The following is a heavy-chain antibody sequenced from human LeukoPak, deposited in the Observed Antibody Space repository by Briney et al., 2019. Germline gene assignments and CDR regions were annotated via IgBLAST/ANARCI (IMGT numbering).Heavy chain of an antibody. D-gene: IGHD3-3*01. J-gene: IGHJ5*02. CDR2: IYPGDSDT. CDR3: ARYTIPLRYDFWSGYNGWFDP. CDR1: GYSFTSYW. V-gene: IGHV5-51*01. Sequence: GESLKISCKGSGYSFTSYWIGWVRQMPGKGLEWMGIIYPGDSDTRYSPSFQGQVTISADKSISTAYLQWSSLKASDTAMYYCARYTIPLRYDFWSGYNGWFDPWGQGTLVTVSS.